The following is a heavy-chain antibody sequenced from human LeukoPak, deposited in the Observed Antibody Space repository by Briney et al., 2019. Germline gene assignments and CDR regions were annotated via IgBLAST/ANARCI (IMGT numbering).Heavy chain of an antibody. CDR1: GGSISSYY. CDR2: TYYSGST. CDR3: ARDWYSSSWYPGYNWFDP. Sequence: PSETLSLTCTVSGGSISSYYWSWIRQPPGKGLEWIGYTYYSGSTNYNPSLKSRVTISVDTSKNQFSLKLSSVTAADTAVYYCARDWYSSSWYPGYNWFDPWGQGTLVTVSS. V-gene: IGHV4-59*12. D-gene: IGHD6-13*01. J-gene: IGHJ5*02.